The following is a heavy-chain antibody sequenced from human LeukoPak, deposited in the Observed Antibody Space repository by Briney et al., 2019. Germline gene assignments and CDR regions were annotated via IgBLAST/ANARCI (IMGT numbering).Heavy chain of an antibody. Sequence: ASVKVSCKASGYTFTIYYMHWVREAPGQGLEWMGIINPSGGSTSYAQKFQGRVTMTRDTSTSTVYMELSSLRSEDTAVYYCARRAVAGTTDPWGQGTLVTVSS. CDR3: ARRAVAGTTDP. D-gene: IGHD6-19*01. V-gene: IGHV1-46*01. CDR1: GYTFTIYY. J-gene: IGHJ5*02. CDR2: INPSGGST.